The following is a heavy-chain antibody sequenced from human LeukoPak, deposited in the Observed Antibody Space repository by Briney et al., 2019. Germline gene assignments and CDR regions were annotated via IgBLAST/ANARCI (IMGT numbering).Heavy chain of an antibody. Sequence: ASVKVSCKASGYTFTSFDINWVRQATGQGLEWMGWMNPNGGNTGFQQRFQGRVTMTRNSSIITAYMELSSLRSEDTAVYYCARRHGRCSDGSCYYPDYWGQGTLVTVSS. D-gene: IGHD2-15*01. CDR1: GYTFTSFD. V-gene: IGHV1-8*01. CDR2: MNPNGGNT. J-gene: IGHJ4*02. CDR3: ARRHGRCSDGSCYYPDY.